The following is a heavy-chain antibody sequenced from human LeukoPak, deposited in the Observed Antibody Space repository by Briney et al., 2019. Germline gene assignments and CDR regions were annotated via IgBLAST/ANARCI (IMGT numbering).Heavy chain of an antibody. J-gene: IGHJ4*02. CDR2: ISSSSSYI. D-gene: IGHD3-3*01. Sequence: GGSLRLSCAASGFTFSSYSMNWVRQAPGNGLEWVSSISSSSSYIYYADSVKGRFTISRDNAKNSLYLQMNSLRAEDTAVYYCARDELWSGSAVGYWGQGTLVTVSS. V-gene: IGHV3-21*01. CDR3: ARDELWSGSAVGY. CDR1: GFTFSSYS.